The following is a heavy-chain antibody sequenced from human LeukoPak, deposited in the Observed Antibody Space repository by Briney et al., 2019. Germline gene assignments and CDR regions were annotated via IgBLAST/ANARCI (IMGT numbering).Heavy chain of an antibody. Sequence: GGSLRLSCAASGFTFSDYYMSWIRQAPGKGLEWVSYISSSGSTIYYADSVKGRFTISRDNAKNSLYLQMNSLRAEDTAVYYGARGMDGYCSSTSCYTGDYWGQGTLVTVSS. CDR1: GFTFSDYY. CDR2: ISSSGSTI. CDR3: ARGMDGYCSSTSCYTGDY. V-gene: IGHV3-11*01. D-gene: IGHD2-2*02. J-gene: IGHJ4*02.